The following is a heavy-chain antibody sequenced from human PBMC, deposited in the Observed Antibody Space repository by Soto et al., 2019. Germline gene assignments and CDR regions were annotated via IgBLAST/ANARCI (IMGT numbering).Heavy chain of an antibody. Sequence: PSETLSLTCTVSGGSISSYYWSWIRQPPGKGLEWIGYIYYSGSTNYNPSLKSRVTISVDTSKNQFSLKLSSVTAADTAVYYCAREGGNDAFDSWGQGTMVTVSS. V-gene: IGHV4-59*01. J-gene: IGHJ3*02. CDR1: GGSISSYY. CDR3: AREGGNDAFDS. CDR2: IYYSGST.